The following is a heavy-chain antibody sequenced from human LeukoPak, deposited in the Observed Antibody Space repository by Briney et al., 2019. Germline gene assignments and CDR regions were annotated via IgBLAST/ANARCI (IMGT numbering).Heavy chain of an antibody. CDR3: AKGYSSGRYGYYMDV. V-gene: IGHV3-33*06. J-gene: IGHJ6*03. CDR2: IWYDGSNK. Sequence: GGSLRLSCAASGFTFSSYGMHWVRQAPGKGLEWVAVIWYDGSNKYYADSVKGRFTISRDNSKNTLYLQMNSLRAEDTAVYYCAKGYSSGRYGYYMDVWDKGTTVTVSS. D-gene: IGHD6-19*01. CDR1: GFTFSSYG.